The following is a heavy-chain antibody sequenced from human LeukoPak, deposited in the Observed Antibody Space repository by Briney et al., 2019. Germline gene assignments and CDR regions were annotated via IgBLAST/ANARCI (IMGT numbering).Heavy chain of an antibody. V-gene: IGHV3-21*01. D-gene: IGHD3-10*01. CDR1: GFTFSSYS. J-gene: IGHJ4*02. CDR3: ARDPYYYASDY. Sequence: GGSLRLSCAASGFTFSSYSLNWVRQAPGEGLEWVSSISSSSTYIYYAGSVKGRFTVSRDNAKNSLYLQMNSLRAEDTAVYYCARDPYYYASDYWGRGTLVTVSS. CDR2: ISSSSTYI.